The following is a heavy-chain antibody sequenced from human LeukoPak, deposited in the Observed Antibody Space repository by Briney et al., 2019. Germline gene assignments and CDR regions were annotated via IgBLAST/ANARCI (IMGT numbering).Heavy chain of an antibody. Sequence: GESLKISCKGSGYSFTSYWIGWVRQMPGKGLEWMGRLDPSDSYTNYSPSFQGHVNISADKSISTAYLQWSSLKASDTAMYYCARSPPPMVRGVIRAFDIWGQGTMVTVSS. CDR3: ARSPPPMVRGVIRAFDI. V-gene: IGHV5-10-1*01. J-gene: IGHJ3*02. CDR2: LDPSDSYT. D-gene: IGHD3-10*01. CDR1: GYSFTSYW.